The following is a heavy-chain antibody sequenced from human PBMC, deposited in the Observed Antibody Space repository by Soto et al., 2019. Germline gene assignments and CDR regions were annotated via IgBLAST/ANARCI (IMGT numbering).Heavy chain of an antibody. CDR1: GYTFTSYA. Sequence: ASVKVSCKASGYTFTSYAIIWVRQAPGQGLEWMGWIIVYDGNTNYAQNLQGRVTMTTDTSTNTAYMELRSLTSDDTAVYYCARDYSGTWYDFWGQGTPVTVSS. CDR3: ARDYSGTWYDF. D-gene: IGHD6-13*01. CDR2: IIVYDGNT. J-gene: IGHJ4*02. V-gene: IGHV1-18*01.